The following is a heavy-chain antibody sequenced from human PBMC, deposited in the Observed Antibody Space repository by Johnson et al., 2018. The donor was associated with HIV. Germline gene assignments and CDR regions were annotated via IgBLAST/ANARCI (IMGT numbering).Heavy chain of an antibody. CDR3: ARDRGYWDGLDI. Sequence: VQLVESGGGVVQPGRSLRLSCAASGFSFSDFSMHWVRQAPGKGLEWVGRIKSKTDGGTTDYAAPVKGRFTISRDDSKNTLYLQMNSLRAEDTAVYYCARDRGYWDGLDIWGQGTMVTVSS. D-gene: IGHD3-22*01. J-gene: IGHJ3*02. CDR1: GFSFSDFS. V-gene: IGHV3-15*01. CDR2: IKSKTDGGTT.